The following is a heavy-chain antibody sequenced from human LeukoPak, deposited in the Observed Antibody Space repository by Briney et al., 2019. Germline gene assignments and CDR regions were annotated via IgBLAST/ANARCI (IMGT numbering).Heavy chain of an antibody. D-gene: IGHD6-19*01. CDR2: IYTSGST. J-gene: IGHJ4*02. CDR1: GGSISSGSYY. CDR3: ARGLDPDY. V-gene: IGHV4-61*02. Sequence: PSQTLSLTCTVSGGSISSGSYYWSWIRQPAGKGLEWIGRIYTSGSTNYNPSLKSRVTMSVDTSKNQFSLKLSSVTAADTAVYYCARGLDPDYWGQGTLVTVSS.